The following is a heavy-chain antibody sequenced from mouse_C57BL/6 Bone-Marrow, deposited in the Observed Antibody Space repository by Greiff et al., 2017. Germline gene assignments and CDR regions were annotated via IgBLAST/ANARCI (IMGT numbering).Heavy chain of an antibody. J-gene: IGHJ1*03. CDR3: ARKGIYYGPNWYFDV. CDR1: GFSLTSYA. Sequence: VQLVESGPGLVAPSQSLSITCTVSGFSLTSYAISWVRQPPGKGLEWLVVIWTGGGTNYNSALKSRLSISKDNSKSQVFLKMNSLQTDDTARYYCARKGIYYGPNWYFDVWGTGTTVTVSS. V-gene: IGHV2-9-1*01. CDR2: IWTGGGT. D-gene: IGHD2-1*01.